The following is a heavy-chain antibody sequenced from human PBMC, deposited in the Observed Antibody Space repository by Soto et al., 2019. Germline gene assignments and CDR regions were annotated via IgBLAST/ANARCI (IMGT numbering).Heavy chain of an antibody. V-gene: IGHV3-23*01. Sequence: GGSLRLSCAASGFTFSNYAMSWVRQAPGKGLEWVSGLSDGGGSTFYADSVKGRFTISRDNAKNTLYLQMNSLTAGDTALYYCAKAAATGGGAFDICGQGTMVTVSS. CDR1: GFTFSNYA. CDR3: AKAAATGGGAFDI. CDR2: LSDGGGST. D-gene: IGHD2-8*02. J-gene: IGHJ3*02.